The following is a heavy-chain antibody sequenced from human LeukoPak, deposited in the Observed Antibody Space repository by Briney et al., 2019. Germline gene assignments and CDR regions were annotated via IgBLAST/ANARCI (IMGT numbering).Heavy chain of an antibody. V-gene: IGHV1-24*01. D-gene: IGHD1-26*01. Sequence: GASVKVSCKVSGYTLTELSLHWVRQAPGKGHEWMGGLDPEDGEMIYSQKFQGRVTMTEDTSTDIAYMEMSSLRSEDTAVYYCATGRTKWDLLNYWGQGTLVTVSS. CDR1: GYTLTELS. J-gene: IGHJ4*02. CDR2: LDPEDGEM. CDR3: ATGRTKWDLLNY.